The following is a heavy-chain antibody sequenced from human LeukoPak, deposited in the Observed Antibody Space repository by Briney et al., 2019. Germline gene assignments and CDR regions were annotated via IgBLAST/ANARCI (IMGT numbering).Heavy chain of an antibody. CDR3: ARDSTYYYDSSGYETDY. V-gene: IGHV1-2*02. CDR1: GYTFTGYY. D-gene: IGHD3-22*01. J-gene: IGHJ4*02. Sequence: GASVKVSCKASGYTFTGYYMHWVRQAPGQGLEWMGWINPNSGGTNYAQKFQGRVTMTRDTSISTAYMELSRLRSDDTAVYYCARDSTYYYDSSGYETDYWGQGTLVTVSS. CDR2: INPNSGGT.